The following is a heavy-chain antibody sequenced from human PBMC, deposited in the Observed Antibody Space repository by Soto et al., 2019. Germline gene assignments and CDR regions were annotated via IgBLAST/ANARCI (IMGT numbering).Heavy chain of an antibody. J-gene: IGHJ6*02. CDR1: SGSLSDYY. CDR3: ARSFRGGRGYSSYYYYYGMDV. D-gene: IGHD5-12*01. V-gene: IGHV4-34*01. Sequence: SETLSLTCAVYSGSLSDYYWNWIRQTPGKGLEWIGEINHSGSTNYNPSLKSRVIISVDTSKNQFSLKLSSLTAADTAVYYCARSFRGGRGYSSYYYYYGMDVWGQGTTVTVPS. CDR2: INHSGST.